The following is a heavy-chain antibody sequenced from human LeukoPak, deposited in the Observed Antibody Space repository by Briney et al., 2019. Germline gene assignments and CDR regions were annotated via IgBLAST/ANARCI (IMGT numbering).Heavy chain of an antibody. Sequence: ASVKVSCTASGGTFSSYAISWVRQAPGQGLEWMGVIYPSGGSTSYAQKFQGRVTMTRDTSTSTVYMELSSLRSEDTAVYYCASSSGGSYEDWFDPWGQGTLVTVSS. CDR3: ASSSGGSYEDWFDP. J-gene: IGHJ5*02. CDR1: GGTFSSYA. CDR2: IYPSGGST. V-gene: IGHV1-46*01. D-gene: IGHD1-26*01.